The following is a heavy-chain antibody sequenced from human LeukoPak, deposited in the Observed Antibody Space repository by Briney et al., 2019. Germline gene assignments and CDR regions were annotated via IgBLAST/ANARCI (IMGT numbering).Heavy chain of an antibody. V-gene: IGHV4-61*08. CDR2: ISDSGST. J-gene: IGHJ4*02. Sequence: SETLSLTCTVSGGSISSGDYYWSWIRQPPGKGLEWIGYISDSGSTNYNPSLKSRVTISVDKSKNQLSLKLSSVNAADTALYYCARAREGGGTGSYLPCDYWGQGALVTVSS. D-gene: IGHD3-10*01. CDR3: ARAREGGGTGSYLPCDY. CDR1: GGSISSGDYY.